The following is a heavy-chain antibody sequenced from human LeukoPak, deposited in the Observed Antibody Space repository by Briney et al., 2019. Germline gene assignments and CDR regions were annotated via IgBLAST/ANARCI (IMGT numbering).Heavy chain of an antibody. CDR2: IYYSGST. D-gene: IGHD5-24*01. CDR1: GGSISSYY. CDR3: ARAPAMATILSN. J-gene: IGHJ4*02. Sequence: SETLSLTCTVSGGSISSYYWSWIRQPPGKGLEWIGIIYYSGSTNYTPSLSGRVTISVATSKNQFSLKLSSVTAAETAVYYCARAPAMATILSNWGQGTLVTVSS. V-gene: IGHV4-59*01.